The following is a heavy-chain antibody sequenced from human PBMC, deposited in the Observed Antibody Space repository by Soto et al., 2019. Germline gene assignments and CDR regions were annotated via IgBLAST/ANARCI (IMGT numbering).Heavy chain of an antibody. Sequence: QVQLVQSGAEVKKPGSSVKVSCKASGGTFSSYTISWVRQAPGQGLEWMGRIIPILGIANYAQKFQGRVTITADKSTSTAYMERSSLRSEDTAVYYCARVPYGSGSSDFDYWGQGTLVTVSS. CDR2: IIPILGIA. CDR3: ARVPYGSGSSDFDY. D-gene: IGHD3-10*01. J-gene: IGHJ4*02. CDR1: GGTFSSYT. V-gene: IGHV1-69*02.